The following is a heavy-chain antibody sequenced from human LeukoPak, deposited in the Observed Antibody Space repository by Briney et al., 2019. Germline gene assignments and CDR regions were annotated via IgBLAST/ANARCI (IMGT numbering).Heavy chain of an antibody. Sequence: ASVKVSCKASGYTFTSYGISWVRQAPGQGLEWMGWISAYNGNTNYAQKLQGRVIMTTDTSTSTAYMELRSLRSDDTAVYYCARARYYYDSSGLNGAFDIWGQGTMVTVSS. CDR3: ARARYYYDSSGLNGAFDI. CDR1: GYTFTSYG. J-gene: IGHJ3*02. CDR2: ISAYNGNT. D-gene: IGHD3-22*01. V-gene: IGHV1-18*01.